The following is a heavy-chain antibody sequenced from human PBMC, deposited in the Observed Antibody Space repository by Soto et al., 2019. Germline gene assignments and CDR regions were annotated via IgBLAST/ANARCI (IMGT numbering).Heavy chain of an antibody. V-gene: IGHV3-23*01. CDR3: GKGGLESSHGTVDN. J-gene: IGHJ4*02. Sequence: GWSLRLSCASSVFTLITSSMTWVRQAPGQGLEWVSSISSPGTATLYADSVKGRFSISRDTSMNTLYLQMDNLRAEDTALYYCGKGGLESSHGTVDNWGQGTLVTVSS. CDR1: VFTLITSS. D-gene: IGHD3-16*01. CDR2: ISSPGTAT.